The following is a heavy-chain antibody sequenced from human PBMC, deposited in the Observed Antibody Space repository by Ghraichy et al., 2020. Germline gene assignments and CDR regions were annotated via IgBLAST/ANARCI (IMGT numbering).Heavy chain of an antibody. Sequence: SETLSLTCTVSGGSISSYYWSWIRQPPGKGLEWIGYIYYSGSTNYNPSLKSRVTISVDTSKNQFSLKLSSVTAADTAVYYCARGDIAMDDYGMDVWGQGTTVTVSS. CDR3: ARGDIAMDDYGMDV. CDR1: GGSISSYY. J-gene: IGHJ6*02. D-gene: IGHD5-18*01. V-gene: IGHV4-59*01. CDR2: IYYSGST.